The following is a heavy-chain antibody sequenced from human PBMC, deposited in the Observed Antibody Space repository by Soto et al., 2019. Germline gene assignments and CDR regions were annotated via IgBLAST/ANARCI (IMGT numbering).Heavy chain of an antibody. CDR3: TRPFGTTTFYFAMDV. D-gene: IGHD1-7*01. CDR2: IHYSGTT. CDR1: GGSISSSSYY. Sequence: SETLSLTCTVSGGSISSSSYYWGWIRQPPGKGLEWIGGIHYSGTTYYNPSFKSRVTTSLDTSKNQFSLKLNSVTAADTAVYYCTRPFGTTTFYFAMDVWRQGTTVTVSS. V-gene: IGHV4-39*01. J-gene: IGHJ6*02.